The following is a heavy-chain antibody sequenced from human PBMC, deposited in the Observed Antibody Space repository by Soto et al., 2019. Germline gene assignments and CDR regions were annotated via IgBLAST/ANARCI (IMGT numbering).Heavy chain of an antibody. V-gene: IGHV1-58*01. D-gene: IGHD4-4*01. Sequence: PVKVSCKASGFNFTSSAVQWVRQARGQRLEWIGWIVVGSGNTNYAQKFQERVTITRDMSTSTAYMELSSLRSEDTAVYYCAAVIYSNYDLYGMDVWGQGTTVTVSS. CDR1: GFNFTSSA. CDR3: AAVIYSNYDLYGMDV. J-gene: IGHJ6*02. CDR2: IVVGSGNT.